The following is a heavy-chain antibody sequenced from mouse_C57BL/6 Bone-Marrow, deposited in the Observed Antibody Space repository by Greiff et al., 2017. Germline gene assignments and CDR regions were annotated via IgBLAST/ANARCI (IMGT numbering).Heavy chain of an antibody. CDR1: GFNFKDDY. J-gene: IGHJ2*01. V-gene: IGHV14-4*01. CDR2: IDPENGDT. CDR3: TTWRGDYFDY. Sequence: VQLQQPGAELVRPGASVKLSCTASGFNFKDDYMHWVKQRPEQGLAWIGWIDPENGDTEYASKFQGKATITADTSSNTAYLQLSSLRSAGTAVYCCTTWRGDYFDYWGQSTTLTVSS.